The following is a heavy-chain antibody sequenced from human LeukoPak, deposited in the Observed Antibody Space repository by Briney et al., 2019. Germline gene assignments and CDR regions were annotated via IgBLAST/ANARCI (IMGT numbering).Heavy chain of an antibody. CDR3: ARAIAPSWFDP. J-gene: IGHJ5*02. V-gene: IGHV1-2*02. CDR1: GYTFTSYD. Sequence: VASVKVSCKASGYTFTSYDINWVRQATGQGLEWMGWINPNSGGTNYAQKFQGRVTMTRDTSISTAYMELSRLRSDDTAVYYCARAIAPSWFDPWGQGTLVTVSS. CDR2: INPNSGGT.